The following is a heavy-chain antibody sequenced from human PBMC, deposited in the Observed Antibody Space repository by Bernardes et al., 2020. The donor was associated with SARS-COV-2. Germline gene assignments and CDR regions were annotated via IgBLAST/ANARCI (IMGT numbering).Heavy chain of an antibody. Sequence: GGSLRLSCAASGFTFSSFWITWVRQAPGTGLEWVANIKQDGSENYYVGSVRGRFTISRDNAKNLVYLQLNSLRAEDTAVYYCARGKAAMIGDYYYYGMDVWGQGTTVTVSS. CDR3: ARGKAAMIGDYYYYGMDV. V-gene: IGHV3-7*01. CDR2: IKQDGSEN. D-gene: IGHD3-22*01. J-gene: IGHJ6*02. CDR1: GFTFSSFW.